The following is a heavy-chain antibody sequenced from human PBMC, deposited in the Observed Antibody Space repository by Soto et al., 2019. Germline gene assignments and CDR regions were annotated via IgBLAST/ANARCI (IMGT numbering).Heavy chain of an antibody. CDR2: IIPILGIA. D-gene: IGHD6-19*01. J-gene: IGHJ4*02. V-gene: IGHV1-69*02. Sequence: QVQLVQSGAEVKKPGSSVKVSCKASGGTFSSYTISWVRQAPGQGLEWMGRIIPILGIANYAQKFQGRVTITADKSTSTAYMKLSSLRSEDTAVYYCAPKLADSSGWTGGFDYWGQGTLVTVSS. CDR1: GGTFSSYT. CDR3: APKLADSSGWTGGFDY.